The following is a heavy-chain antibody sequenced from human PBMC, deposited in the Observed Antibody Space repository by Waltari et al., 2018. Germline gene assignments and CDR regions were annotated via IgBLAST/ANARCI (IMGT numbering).Heavy chain of an antibody. CDR3: ARTRKLIAVAGTDY. Sequence: EVQLVESGGGLVKPGGSLRLSCAASGFTFSSYSMNWVRQAPGKGLEWVSSISSSSSYIYYADSVKGRFTISRDNAKNSLYLQMNSLRAEDTAVYYCARTRKLIAVAGTDYWGQGTLVTVYS. D-gene: IGHD6-19*01. J-gene: IGHJ4*02. V-gene: IGHV3-21*01. CDR1: GFTFSSYS. CDR2: ISSSSSYI.